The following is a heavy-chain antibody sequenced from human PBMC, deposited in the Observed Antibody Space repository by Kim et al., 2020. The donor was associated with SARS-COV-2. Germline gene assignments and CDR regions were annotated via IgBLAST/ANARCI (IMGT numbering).Heavy chain of an antibody. CDR1: GGSFSGYY. D-gene: IGHD2-8*01. V-gene: IGHV4-34*01. Sequence: SETLSLTCAVYGGSFSGYYWSWIRQPPGKGLEWIGEINHSGSTNYNPSLKSRVTISVDTSKNQFSLKLSSVTAADTAVYYCARVPERYIVLMVYARYGMAVGGQGTAVTVSS. CDR3: ARVPERYIVLMVYARYGMAV. CDR2: INHSGST. J-gene: IGHJ6*02.